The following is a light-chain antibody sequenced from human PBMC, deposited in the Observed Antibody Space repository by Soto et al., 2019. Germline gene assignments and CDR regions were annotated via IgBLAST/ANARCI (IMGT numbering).Light chain of an antibody. CDR3: QQYNTYSRP. J-gene: IGKJ1*01. Sequence: DIQMTQFPSTLSAFVGDRVTITCRASQSINSWLAWYQQKPGKAPKLLIYNASSLETGVQTRFSGSGSVTEFTLTISSLQPDDFASYYCQQYNTYSRPFGQGTNVEI. CDR1: QSINSW. V-gene: IGKV1-5*03. CDR2: NAS.